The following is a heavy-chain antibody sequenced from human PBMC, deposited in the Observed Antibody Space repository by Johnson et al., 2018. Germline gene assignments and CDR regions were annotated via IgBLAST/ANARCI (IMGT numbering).Heavy chain of an antibody. CDR2: ISGSGGST. V-gene: IGHV3-23*01. CDR3: ARGNSITILGVETGDAFDI. J-gene: IGHJ3*02. Sequence: SYAMSWVRQAPGKGLEWVSAISGSGGSTYYADSVKGRFTISRDNSKNTLYLQMNSLRAEDTAVYYCARGNSITILGVETGDAFDIWGQGTMVTVSS. CDR1: SYA. D-gene: IGHD3-3*01.